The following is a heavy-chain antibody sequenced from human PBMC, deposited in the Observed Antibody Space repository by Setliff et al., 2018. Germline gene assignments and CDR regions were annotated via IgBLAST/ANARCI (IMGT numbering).Heavy chain of an antibody. CDR1: GYSFQRYG. CDR3: ARSSDSGYYHQRDAFDI. CDR2: ISSYNGNT. Sequence: ASVKVSCKASGYSFQRYGINWLRQAPGQGLEWLGWISSYNGNTKYAQTVQDRIRVTTDTSTSTSYMELRSLRSDDTAVYFCARSSDSGYYHQRDAFDIWGQGTVVTVSS. D-gene: IGHD3-22*01. V-gene: IGHV1-18*04. J-gene: IGHJ3*02.